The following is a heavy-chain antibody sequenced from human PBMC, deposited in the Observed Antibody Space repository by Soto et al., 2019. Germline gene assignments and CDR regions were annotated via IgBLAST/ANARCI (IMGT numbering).Heavy chain of an antibody. Sequence: GESPDISYKRSGSILTSYWIRWVRQMPFKGLERMGRIDPSDSYTNYSPSFQGHVTISADKSISTAYLQWSSLKASDTAMYYCASCDLVVVPAAGTSGHGMDVWGQATTV. CDR3: ASCDLVVVPAAGTSGHGMDV. CDR2: IDPSDSYT. CDR1: GSILTSYW. V-gene: IGHV5-10-1*01. J-gene: IGHJ6*02. D-gene: IGHD2-2*01.